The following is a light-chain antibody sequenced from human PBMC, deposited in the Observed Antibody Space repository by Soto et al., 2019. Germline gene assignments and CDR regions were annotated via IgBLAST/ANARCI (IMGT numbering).Light chain of an antibody. CDR1: SVDVGGYNY. CDR2: EVS. Sequence: QSALTQPASVSGSLGQSITISCTGTSVDVGGYNYVSWYQHHPGKAPRLLIFEVSNRPSGVSNRFSGSKSGNTAYLTISGRQAEDEADYYFTSYTNKTTYVFGTGTKVTVL. J-gene: IGLJ1*01. V-gene: IGLV2-14*01. CDR3: TSYTNKTTYV.